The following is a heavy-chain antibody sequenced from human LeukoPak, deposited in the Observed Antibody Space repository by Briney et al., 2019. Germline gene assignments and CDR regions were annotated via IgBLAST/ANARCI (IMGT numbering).Heavy chain of an antibody. CDR3: ARDGGSYSLDY. J-gene: IGHJ4*02. V-gene: IGHV3-30*02. CDR2: IHSDGGDK. Sequence: GGSLRLSCAASGFTFRSYSMHWVRQAPGKGLEWVAFIHSDGGDKYYTDSVQGRFTISRDNSKNTVFLQMNSLRGEDTAVYYCARDGGSYSLDYWGQGTLVTDSS. CDR1: GFTFRSYS. D-gene: IGHD1-26*01.